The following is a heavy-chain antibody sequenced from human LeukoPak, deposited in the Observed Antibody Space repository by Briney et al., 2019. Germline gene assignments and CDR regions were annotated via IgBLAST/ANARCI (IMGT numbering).Heavy chain of an antibody. CDR1: VGSISSGGYY. CDR2: IYYSGST. V-gene: IGHV4-31*03. D-gene: IGHD6-25*01. CDR3: AREGGFYRPLDY. Sequence: SETLSLTCSVSVGSISSGGYYWSWIRQHPGKGLEWIGYIYYSGSTYYNPSLKSRVTISVDTSKNQFSLKLSSVTAADTAVYYCAREGGFYRPLDYSGQGTLVTVSS. J-gene: IGHJ4*02.